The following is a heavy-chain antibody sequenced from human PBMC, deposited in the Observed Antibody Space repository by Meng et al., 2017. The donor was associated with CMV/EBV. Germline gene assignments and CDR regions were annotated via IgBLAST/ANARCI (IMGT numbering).Heavy chain of an antibody. D-gene: IGHD6-13*01. V-gene: IGHV1-69*10. CDR3: ARDAQQLGHDY. J-gene: IGHJ4*02. CDR2: IIPILGIA. CDR1: GGTFSSYA. Sequence: SVKVSCKASGGTFSSYAISWVRQAPGQGLEWMGGIIPILGIANYAQKFQGRVTITADKSTSTAYMERSSLRPEDTAVYYCARDAQQLGHDYWGQGTLVTVSS.